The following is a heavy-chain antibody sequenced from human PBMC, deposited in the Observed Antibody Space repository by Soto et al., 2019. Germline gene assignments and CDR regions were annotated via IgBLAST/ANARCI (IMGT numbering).Heavy chain of an antibody. J-gene: IGHJ6*02. CDR3: AKDLEVRDYLPLTDYYYYYGMDV. V-gene: IGHV3-30*02. CDR1: GFTFSSYG. CDR2: IWYDGSNK. Sequence: GGSLRLSFAASGFTFSSYGMPWVRQAPGKGLEWVAVIWYDGSNKYYADSVKGRFTISKDNSKNTLYLQMNSLRAEDTAVYYCAKDLEVRDYLPLTDYYYYYGMDVWGQGTTVTVSS. D-gene: IGHD3-10*01.